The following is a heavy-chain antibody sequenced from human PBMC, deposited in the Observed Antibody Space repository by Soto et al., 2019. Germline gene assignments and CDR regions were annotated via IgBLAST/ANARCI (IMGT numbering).Heavy chain of an antibody. CDR3: ARGGDYGDYPFDY. CDR2: ISSSSSYT. J-gene: IGHJ4*02. CDR1: GFTFSDYY. V-gene: IGHV3-11*05. D-gene: IGHD4-17*01. Sequence: QVQLVESGGGLVQPGGSLRLSCAASGFTFSDYYMSWIRQAPGKGLEWVSYISSSSSYTNYADSVKGRFTISRDNAKNSLYLQMNSLRAEDTAVYYCARGGDYGDYPFDYWGQGTLVTVSS.